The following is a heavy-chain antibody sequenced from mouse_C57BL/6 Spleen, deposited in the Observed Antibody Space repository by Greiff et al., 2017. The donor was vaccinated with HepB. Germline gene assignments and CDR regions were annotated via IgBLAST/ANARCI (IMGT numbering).Heavy chain of an antibody. J-gene: IGHJ3*01. D-gene: IGHD1-1*01. CDR2: IYPGDGDT. CDR1: GYAFSSSW. V-gene: IGHV1-82*01. Sequence: QVQLKESGPELVKPGASVKISCKASGYAFSSSWMNWVKQRPGKGLEWIGRIYPGDGDTNYNGKFKGKATLTADKSSSTAYMQLSSLTSEDSAVYFGARGDYDGSSFFADWGQGTLVTVSA. CDR3: ARGDYDGSSFFAD.